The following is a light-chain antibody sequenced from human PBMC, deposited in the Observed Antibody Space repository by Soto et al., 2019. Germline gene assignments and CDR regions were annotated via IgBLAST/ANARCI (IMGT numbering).Light chain of an antibody. V-gene: IGKV3-15*01. CDR1: QSVSSH. CDR3: QQYDGWPLT. J-gene: IGKJ4*01. CDR2: VAS. Sequence: EIVMTQSPATLSVSPGERATLSCRASQSVSSHLAGYQQKPCQPPKLLIYVASTRATGIPAMFSGSGSGTEFTLTFSSLQSEYFAVYYRQQYDGWPLTVGGGTKVELK.